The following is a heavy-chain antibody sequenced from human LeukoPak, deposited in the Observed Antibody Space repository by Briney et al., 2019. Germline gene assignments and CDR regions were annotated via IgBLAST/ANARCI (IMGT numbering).Heavy chain of an antibody. V-gene: IGHV1-8*01. Sequence: ASVKVSCKASGYTFTNYDINWVRQAPGQGPEWMGWMNPNTDNTGYAQNFQGRITMTVNTSISTAYMDLSSLRSEDTAVYYCARALDYWGQGTLVTVSS. CDR1: GYTFTNYD. J-gene: IGHJ4*02. CDR3: ARALDY. CDR2: MNPNTDNT.